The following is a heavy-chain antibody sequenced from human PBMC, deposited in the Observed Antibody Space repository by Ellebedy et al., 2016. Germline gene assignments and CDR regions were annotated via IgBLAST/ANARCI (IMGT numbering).Heavy chain of an antibody. Sequence: GSLRLSCIVSGGSISRYYWSRIRQPPGRGLEWIGNIYYTGTTNYNPSLQSRVTISLDTSKNQFSLRLTSVIAADTAVYYCARIGGVSFGERPIDYWGQGTLVTVFS. CDR3: ARIGGVSFGERPIDY. CDR1: GGSISRYY. CDR2: IYYTGTT. V-gene: IGHV4-59*01. J-gene: IGHJ4*02. D-gene: IGHD3-10*01.